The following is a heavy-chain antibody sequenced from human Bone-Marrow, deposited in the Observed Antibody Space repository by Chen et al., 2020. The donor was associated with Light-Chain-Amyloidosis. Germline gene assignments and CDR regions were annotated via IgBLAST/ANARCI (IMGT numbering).Heavy chain of an antibody. CDR1: GCTFSSYG. CDR3: ARVGRNGDYAFDY. J-gene: IGHJ4*02. Sequence: QVQLVESGGGVVQPGRSLRLSCAASGCTFSSYGMHWVRQAPGKGLEWVAVIWYDGSNKYYADSVKGRFTISRDNSKNTLYLQMNSLRAEDTAVYYCARVGRNGDYAFDYWGQGTLVTVSS. CDR2: IWYDGSNK. D-gene: IGHD4-17*01. V-gene: IGHV3-33*08.